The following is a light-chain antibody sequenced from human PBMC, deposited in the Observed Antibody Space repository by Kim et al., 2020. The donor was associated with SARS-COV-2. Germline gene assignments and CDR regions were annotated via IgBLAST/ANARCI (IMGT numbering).Light chain of an antibody. J-gene: IGLJ2*01. CDR1: SNNVGNQG. V-gene: IGLV10-54*01. CDR2: RNN. Sequence: QTAKLTCTGNSNNVGNQGAAWLQQHQGHPPKLLSYRNNNRPSGISERFSASRSGNTASLTITGLQPEDEADYYCSAWDSSLSAVVFGGGTKVTVL. CDR3: SAWDSSLSAVV.